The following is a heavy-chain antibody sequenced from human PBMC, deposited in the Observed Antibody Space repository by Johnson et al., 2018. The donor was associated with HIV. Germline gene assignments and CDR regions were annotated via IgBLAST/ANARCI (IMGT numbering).Heavy chain of an antibody. V-gene: IGHV3-15*01. D-gene: IGHD2-21*01. J-gene: IGHJ3*02. CDR2: IKTKTDGGTT. CDR3: TTDGMWWRTAFDI. Sequence: EVQLVESGGGVVQPGRSLRLSCAASGFTFSDYYMSWIRQAPGKGLEWVGRIKTKTDGGTTDYAAPVKGRFTISRDDSKNTLYLQMNSLKTEDTAVYYCTTDGMWWRTAFDIWGQGTMVTVSS. CDR1: GFTFSDYY.